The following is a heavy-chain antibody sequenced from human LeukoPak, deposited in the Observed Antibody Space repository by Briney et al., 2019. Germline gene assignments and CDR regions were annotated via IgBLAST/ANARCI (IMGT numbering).Heavy chain of an antibody. J-gene: IGHJ4*02. CDR1: GGSISSYY. V-gene: IGHV4-4*07. CDR3: AREDTYYDSSGLPLYYFDY. CDR2: IYTSGST. Sequence: SETLSLTCTVSGGSISSYYWSWIRQPAGKGLEWIGRIYTSGSTNYNPSLKSRVTMSVDTSKNQFSLKLSSVTAADTAVYYCAREDTYYDSSGLPLYYFDYWGQGTLVTVSS. D-gene: IGHD3-22*01.